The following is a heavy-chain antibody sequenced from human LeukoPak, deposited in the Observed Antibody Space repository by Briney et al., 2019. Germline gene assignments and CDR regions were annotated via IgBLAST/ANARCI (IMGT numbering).Heavy chain of an antibody. V-gene: IGHV4-4*07. CDR3: ARGRYCSADICSGGDAFDI. CDR1: GGSINNYY. Sequence: SETLSLTCTVSGGSINNYYWSWIRQPAGKGLEWIGRISTRGSTNYNPSLKSRVTMSVDTSKNQFSLKLSSVTAADTAVYYCARGRYCSADICSGGDAFDIWGQGTMVSVSS. J-gene: IGHJ3*02. D-gene: IGHD2-15*01. CDR2: ISTRGST.